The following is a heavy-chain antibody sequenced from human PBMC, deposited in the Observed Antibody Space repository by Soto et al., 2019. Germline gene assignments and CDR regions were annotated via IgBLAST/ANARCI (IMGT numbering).Heavy chain of an antibody. Sequence: QLQLQESGPGLVKPSETLSLTCTVSGGSISSSSYYWGWIRQPPGKGLEWIGSIYYSGSTYYNPSLTSRVTISVDTSKNQFSLKLSSVTAADTAVYYCARHLDSRYPIQDDAFDIWGQGTMVTVSS. D-gene: IGHD2-15*01. V-gene: IGHV4-39*01. CDR3: ARHLDSRYPIQDDAFDI. CDR2: IYYSGST. J-gene: IGHJ3*02. CDR1: GGSISSSSYY.